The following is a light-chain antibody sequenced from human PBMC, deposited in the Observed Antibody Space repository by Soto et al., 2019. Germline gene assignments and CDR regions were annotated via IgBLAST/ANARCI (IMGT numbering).Light chain of an antibody. Sequence: QSALTQPRSKSGSPGQSVTVSCIGTSSDVGDYNSVSWYQQHPGKAPELMIYDVSKRPSGVPARFSGSKSGNTASPPISGLPAEDEADYYCCSYVGGYSYVFGIGTKVTVL. J-gene: IGLJ1*01. V-gene: IGLV2-11*01. CDR3: CSYVGGYSYV. CDR1: SSDVGDYNS. CDR2: DVS.